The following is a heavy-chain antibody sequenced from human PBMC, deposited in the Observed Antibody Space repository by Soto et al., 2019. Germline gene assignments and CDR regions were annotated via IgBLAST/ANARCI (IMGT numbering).Heavy chain of an antibody. J-gene: IGHJ4*02. CDR2: INHSGST. CDR1: GGSFSGYY. D-gene: IGHD5-12*01. Sequence: SETMSLTCAVYGGSFSGYYWSWIRQPPGKGLEWIGEINHSGSTNYNPSLKSRVTISVDTSKNQFSLKLSSVTAADTAVYYCARGNMVATPRACYFDYWGQGTLVTVSS. V-gene: IGHV4-34*01. CDR3: ARGNMVATPRACYFDY.